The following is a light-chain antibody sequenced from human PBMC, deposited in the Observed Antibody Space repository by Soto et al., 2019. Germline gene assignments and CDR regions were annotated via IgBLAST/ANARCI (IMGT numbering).Light chain of an antibody. Sequence: EIVLTQSPGTLSMSPGERATLSCRASQSVGRDYLAWFQQKPGQAPRLLIYDASTRATGIPDRFSGSGSGTDFNLTFSRLEPEDFEVYFCHQYANSPLTFGGGTKVDIK. J-gene: IGKJ4*01. CDR1: QSVGRDY. CDR3: HQYANSPLT. V-gene: IGKV3-20*01. CDR2: DAS.